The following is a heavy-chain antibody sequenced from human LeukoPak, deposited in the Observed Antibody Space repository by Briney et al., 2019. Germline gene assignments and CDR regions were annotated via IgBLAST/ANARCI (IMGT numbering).Heavy chain of an antibody. V-gene: IGHV3-33*01. J-gene: IGHJ4*02. CDR3: ARNTIVGSLLYYIDH. Sequence: GGSLRLSCAASGFTFSSYGMHWVRQAPGKGLEWVAVIWYDGSNKYYADSVKGRFTISRDNSKNTLYLQMNSLRAEDTAVYYCARNTIVGSLLYYIDHWGQGALVTVSS. D-gene: IGHD1-26*01. CDR1: GFTFSSYG. CDR2: IWYDGSNK.